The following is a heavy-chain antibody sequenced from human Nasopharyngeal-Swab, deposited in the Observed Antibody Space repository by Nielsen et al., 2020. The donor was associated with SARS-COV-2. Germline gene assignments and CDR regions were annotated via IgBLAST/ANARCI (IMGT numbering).Heavy chain of an antibody. J-gene: IGHJ5*02. CDR1: GGSISSGGYY. V-gene: IGHV4-39*07. Sequence: SETLSLTCTVSGGSISSGGYYWSWIRQPPGKGLEWIGEINHSGSTNYNPSLKSRVTISVDTSKNQFSLKLSSVTAADTAVYYCARGQRRRPSFNGSFDPWGQGTLVTVSS. CDR2: INHSGST. CDR3: ARGQRRRPSFNGSFDP. D-gene: IGHD3-10*01.